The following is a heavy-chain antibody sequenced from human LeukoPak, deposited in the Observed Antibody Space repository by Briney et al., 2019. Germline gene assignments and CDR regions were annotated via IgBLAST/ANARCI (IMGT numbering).Heavy chain of an antibody. V-gene: IGHV3-23*01. D-gene: IGHD1-26*01. CDR1: GFTFSSYG. Sequence: GGSLRLSCAASGFTFSSYGMSWVRQAPGKGLEWVSAISGSGSSTYYADSVKGRFTISRDNSKNTLYLQMNSLRAEDTAVYYCAKDRSHLSYFDYWGQGTLVTVSS. CDR2: ISGSGSST. CDR3: AKDRSHLSYFDY. J-gene: IGHJ4*02.